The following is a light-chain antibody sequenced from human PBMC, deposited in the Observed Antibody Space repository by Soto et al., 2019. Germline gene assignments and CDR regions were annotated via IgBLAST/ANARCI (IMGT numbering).Light chain of an antibody. CDR1: TSNIGNNY. V-gene: IGLV1-51*01. CDR2: DTN. J-gene: IGLJ2*01. CDR3: GAWDSSLSGVL. Sequence: QSVLTQPPSVSAAPWHQVTISCSGETSNIGNNYVSWYQQLPGTAHKLLIYDTNNRPSGIPDRFSGSKSGTSATLGITGLQTGDEAVYYCGAWDSSLSGVLFGGGTKLTVL.